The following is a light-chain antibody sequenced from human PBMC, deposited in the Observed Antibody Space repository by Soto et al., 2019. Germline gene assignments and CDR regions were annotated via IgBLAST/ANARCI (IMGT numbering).Light chain of an antibody. J-gene: IGKJ4*02. V-gene: IGKV1-33*01. Sequence: DIQMTQSPSSLSASVGDRVTITCQASQDISNYLNWYQQKPGKAPKLLIYDASNLETGVPSRFTGSGSGPGFSWTITILQPEDTATYYCKPYYSLHATFGGGNRWIS. CDR1: QDISNY. CDR3: KPYYSLHAT. CDR2: DAS.